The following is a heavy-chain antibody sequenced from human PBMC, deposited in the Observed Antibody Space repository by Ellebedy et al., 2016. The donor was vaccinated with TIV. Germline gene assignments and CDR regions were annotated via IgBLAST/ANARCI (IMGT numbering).Heavy chain of an antibody. CDR2: VYAGGST. CDR1: GFTFTRHY. D-gene: IGHD2-21*01. CDR3: ARSVIRALFDN. J-gene: IGHJ4*02. Sequence: PGGSLRLSCAASGFTFTRHYMSWVRQAPGKGLEWVAVVYAGGSTVEYADSVKVRFTISRDNSKNTAWLQMNNLRAEDTAVYYCARSVIRALFDNWGQGTLVTVSS. V-gene: IGHV3-53*01.